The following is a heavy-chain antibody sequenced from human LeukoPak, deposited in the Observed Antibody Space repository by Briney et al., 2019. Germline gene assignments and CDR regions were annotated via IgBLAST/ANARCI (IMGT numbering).Heavy chain of an antibody. J-gene: IGHJ5*02. V-gene: IGHV4-59*01. CDR3: ARSSHDYGHWFDP. CDR1: GGSISSYY. Sequence: SETLSLTCTVSGGSISSYYWSWIRQPPGKGLEWIGYIYYSGSTNYNPSLKSRVTISVDTSKNQFSLKVNSVTAADTAVYYCARSSHDYGHWFDPWGQGTLVTVSS. CDR2: IYYSGST. D-gene: IGHD4-17*01.